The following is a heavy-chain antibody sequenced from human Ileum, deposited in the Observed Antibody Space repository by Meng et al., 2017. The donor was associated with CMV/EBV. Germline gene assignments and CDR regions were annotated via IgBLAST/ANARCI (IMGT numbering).Heavy chain of an antibody. CDR1: GFMFSNYG. J-gene: IGHJ3*02. CDR3: ARDSSVSFLYADFSFDI. Sequence: GESLKISCAASGFMFSNYGMHWVRQAPGKGLEWVAFTRHDGSDKYYGDSVKGRFTISRDNSKKTLYLQMNSLRPEDTAVYFCARDSSVSFLYADFSFDIWGQGTVVTVSS. V-gene: IGHV3-30*02. D-gene: IGHD1-26*01. CDR2: TRHDGSDK.